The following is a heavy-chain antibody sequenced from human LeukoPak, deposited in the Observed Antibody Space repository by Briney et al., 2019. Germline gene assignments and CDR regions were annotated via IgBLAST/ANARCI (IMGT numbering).Heavy chain of an antibody. CDR2: ISGSGADT. D-gene: IGHD3-10*01. CDR3: ARGFGRP. Sequence: GGSLRLSCAASGFTFSSYAMSWVRQAPGKGLEWVSAISGSGADTYHADSVRGRFTISRDNSRNTLYLQMNSPRAEDTAVYYCARGFGRPWGQGTLVTVSS. CDR1: GFTFSSYA. V-gene: IGHV3-23*01. J-gene: IGHJ5*02.